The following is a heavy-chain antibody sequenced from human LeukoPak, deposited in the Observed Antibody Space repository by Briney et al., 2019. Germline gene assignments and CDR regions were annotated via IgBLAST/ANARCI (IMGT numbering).Heavy chain of an antibody. D-gene: IGHD6-6*01. CDR2: IKQDGSEK. CDR1: GFTFSSYW. Sequence: GGSLRLSCAASGFTFSSYWMSWVRQAPGKGLEWVANIKQDGSEKYYVDSVKGRFTISRDNAKKSLNLQMNSLRAEDTAVYYCVRGGQLDYFDYWGQGTLVTVSS. J-gene: IGHJ4*02. V-gene: IGHV3-7*01. CDR3: VRGGQLDYFDY.